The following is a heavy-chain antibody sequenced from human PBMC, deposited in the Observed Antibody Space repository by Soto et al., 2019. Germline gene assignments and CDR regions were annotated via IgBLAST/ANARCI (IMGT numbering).Heavy chain of an antibody. CDR1: GFSLRTSGVG. V-gene: IGHV2-5*02. CDR3: ARMYYYGSGSYYNGFDY. J-gene: IGHJ4*02. CDR2: IYWDDDK. Sequence: QITLKESGPTLVKPTQTLTLTCTFSGFSLRTSGVGVGWIRQPPGKALEWLALIYWDDDKRYSPSLKSRLTITKDPSKNQVVLAMTNMDPVDTATYYCARMYYYGSGSYYNGFDYWCQGTLVTVSS. D-gene: IGHD3-10*01.